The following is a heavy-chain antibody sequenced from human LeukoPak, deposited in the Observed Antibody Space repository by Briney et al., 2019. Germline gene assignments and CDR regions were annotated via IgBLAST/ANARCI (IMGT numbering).Heavy chain of an antibody. J-gene: IGHJ4*02. Sequence: GGSLRLSCAASGFTFTTYGMHWLRQAPGKGLEGVAVISYDGSNKYYADSVKGRFTISRDNSKNTLYLRMNSLRAEDTAVYYCAKAPRLGSGWYGGYYFDYWGQGTLVTDSS. CDR3: AKAPRLGSGWYGGYYFDY. CDR2: ISYDGSNK. V-gene: IGHV3-30*18. D-gene: IGHD6-19*01. CDR1: GFTFTTYG.